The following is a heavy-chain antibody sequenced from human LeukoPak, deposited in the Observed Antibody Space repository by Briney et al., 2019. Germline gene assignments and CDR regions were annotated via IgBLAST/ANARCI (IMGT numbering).Heavy chain of an antibody. CDR1: GFTVSSNY. J-gene: IGHJ4*02. CDR3: AGQIYCTNGICYRKYYFDY. CDR2: IYTGDNT. V-gene: IGHV3-66*04. Sequence: GGSLRLSWAASGFTVSSNYMSWVRQAPGKGLEWVSVIYTGDNTYYADSVKDRFTISRDDSKNTLYLQMNSLRAEDTAVYYCAGQIYCTNGICYRKYYFDYWGQGTLVTVSS. D-gene: IGHD2-8*01.